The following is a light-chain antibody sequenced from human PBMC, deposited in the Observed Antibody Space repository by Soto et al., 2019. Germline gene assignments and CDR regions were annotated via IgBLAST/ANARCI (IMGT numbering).Light chain of an antibody. J-gene: IGKJ1*01. V-gene: IGKV1-5*03. CDR2: KAS. CDR1: QTISSW. Sequence: DIQMTQSPSTLSGSVGDRVTITCRASQTISSWLAWYQQKPGKAPKLLIYKASTLKSGVPSRFSGSGSGTDFTLTISGLEPEDFAVYYCQQYGSSPRTFGQGTKVDIK. CDR3: QQYGSSPRT.